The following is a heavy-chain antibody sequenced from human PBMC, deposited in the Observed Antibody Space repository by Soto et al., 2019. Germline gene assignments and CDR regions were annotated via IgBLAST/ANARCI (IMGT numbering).Heavy chain of an antibody. CDR1: GFTFSSYA. D-gene: IGHD6-13*01. V-gene: IGHV3-23*01. Sequence: EVQLLESGGGLVQPGGSLRLSCAASGFTFSSYAMSWVRQAPGKGLEWVSAISGSGGSTYYADSVKGRFTISRDNSKNTLYLQMNSLRAEDTAVYYCAKGSQRYSSSWTENYYYYYGMDVWGQGTTVTVSS. CDR3: AKGSQRYSSSWTENYYYYYGMDV. J-gene: IGHJ6*02. CDR2: ISGSGGST.